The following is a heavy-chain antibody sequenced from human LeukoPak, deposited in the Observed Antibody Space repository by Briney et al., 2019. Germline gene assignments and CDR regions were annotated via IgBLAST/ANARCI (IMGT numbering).Heavy chain of an antibody. CDR2: ISAYNGNT. CDR1: GYTFTSYG. J-gene: IGHJ4*02. D-gene: IGHD3-9*01. Sequence: ASVKVSCKASGYTFTSYGISWVRQAPGQGLEWMGWISAYNGNTNYAQKLQGRVTMTTDTSTSTAYMELRSLRSDDTVVYYCARGYDILTGRIPGDYWGQGTLVTVSS. CDR3: ARGYDILTGRIPGDY. V-gene: IGHV1-18*01.